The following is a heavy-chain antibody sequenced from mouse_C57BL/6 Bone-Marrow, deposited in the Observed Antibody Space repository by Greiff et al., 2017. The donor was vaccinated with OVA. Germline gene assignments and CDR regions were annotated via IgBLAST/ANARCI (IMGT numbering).Heavy chain of an antibody. J-gene: IGHJ2*01. CDR1: GYTFTSYW. V-gene: IGHV1-69*01. Sequence: VQLQQPGAELVMPGASVKLSCKASGYTFTSYWMHWVKQRPGQGLEWIGEIDPSDSYTNYNQKFKGKSTLTVDKSSRTAYMQLSSLTSEDSAVYYCARGRLRSFDYWGQGTTLTVSS. D-gene: IGHD1-1*01. CDR3: ARGRLRSFDY. CDR2: IDPSDSYT.